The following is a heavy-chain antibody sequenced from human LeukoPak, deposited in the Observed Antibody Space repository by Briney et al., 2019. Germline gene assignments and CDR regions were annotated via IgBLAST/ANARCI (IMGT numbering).Heavy chain of an antibody. J-gene: IGHJ6*04. V-gene: IGHV3-48*04. Sequence: GGSLRLSCAASGFIFSSFSMNWVRQAPGKGLEWISYISSSSRTIYYAGSVKGRFTISRDNAKNSLYLQMNSLRAEDTAVYYCAELGITMIGGVWGKGTTVTISS. CDR2: ISSSSRTI. CDR1: GFIFSSFS. D-gene: IGHD3-10*02. CDR3: AELGITMIGGV.